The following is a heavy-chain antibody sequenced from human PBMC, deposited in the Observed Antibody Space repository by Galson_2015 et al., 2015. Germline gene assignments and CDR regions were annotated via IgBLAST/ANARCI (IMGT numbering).Heavy chain of an antibody. V-gene: IGHV3-7*01. J-gene: IGHJ4*02. CDR3: AKDETSPLDY. D-gene: IGHD6-6*01. Sequence: SLRLSCAASGFTFSRYWMTWVRQAPGKGLEWVANIKQDGSEKYYGDSVQGRFTISRDNGRNSMYLQMNSLRAEDTAMYYCAKDETSPLDYWGQGTLVTVSS. CDR1: GFTFSRYW. CDR2: IKQDGSEK.